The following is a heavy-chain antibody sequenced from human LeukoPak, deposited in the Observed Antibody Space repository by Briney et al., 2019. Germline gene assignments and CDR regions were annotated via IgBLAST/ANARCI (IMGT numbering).Heavy chain of an antibody. CDR3: ARDSENSGYDAYYYYGMDV. CDR1: GFTFSSYS. J-gene: IGHJ6*02. Sequence: GGSLRLSCAASGFTFSSYSMNWVRQAPGKGLEWVSSISSSSSYIYYADSVKGRFTISRDNAKNSLYLQMNSLRVEDTAVYYCARDSENSGYDAYYYYGMDVWGQGTTVTVSS. V-gene: IGHV3-21*01. D-gene: IGHD5-12*01. CDR2: ISSSSSYI.